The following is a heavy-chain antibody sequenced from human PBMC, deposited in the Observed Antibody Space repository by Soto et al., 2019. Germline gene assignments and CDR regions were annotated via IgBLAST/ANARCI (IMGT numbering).Heavy chain of an antibody. Sequence: LSLTCNVTGDPIKTHYWSWIRQPPGKGLEWIGYIYYSGSTLYNPSLKRRVTISVDTAKNQFSLRLNSLTAADTAVYYCASGWMAAFDTWGQGTLVTVSS. CDR2: IYYSGST. CDR3: ASGWMAAFDT. D-gene: IGHD2-2*03. V-gene: IGHV4-59*11. J-gene: IGHJ5*02. CDR1: GDPIKTHY.